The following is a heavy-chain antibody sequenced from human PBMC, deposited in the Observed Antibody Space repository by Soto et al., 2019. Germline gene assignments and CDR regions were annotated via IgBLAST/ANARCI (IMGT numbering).Heavy chain of an antibody. CDR1: GFSFSDNL. D-gene: IGHD2-15*01. CDR3: ARHILSFGPRATAAFYV. CDR2: INPDNGNT. Sequence: QVQLVQSGAEVRKPGASVNIYCRASGFSFSDNLINWVRQAPGQSLEWMGWINPDNGNTRYSQTFHGRVTISGHSPASTAYVEVSDLTSEATAVYYCARHILSFGPRATAAFYVWCQGTMVTASS. V-gene: IGHV1-3*01. J-gene: IGHJ3*01.